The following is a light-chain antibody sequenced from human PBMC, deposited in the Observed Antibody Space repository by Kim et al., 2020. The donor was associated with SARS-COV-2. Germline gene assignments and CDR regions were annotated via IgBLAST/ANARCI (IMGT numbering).Light chain of an antibody. CDR3: QQRSKWPPT. CDR1: ESVKKY. V-gene: IGKV3-11*01. J-gene: IGKJ4*01. Sequence: LPLGERVTLSCRASESVKKYLAWYRQKPGQAPKLLIHDAVERAIGVAARISGNGSETDFSLTISKVETDDFAVYFCQQRSKWPPTFGGGTKVDIK. CDR2: DAV.